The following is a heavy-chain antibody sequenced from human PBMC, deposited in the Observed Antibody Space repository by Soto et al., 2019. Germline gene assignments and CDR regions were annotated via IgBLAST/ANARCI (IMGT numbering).Heavy chain of an antibody. Sequence: GASVKVSCKASGYTFTSYGISWVRQAPGQGLEWMGWISAYSGNTNYAQKLQGRVTMTTDTSTSTAYMELRSLRSDDTAVYYCARGGGYCSSTSCYIKFDYGMDVWGQGTTVTVSS. CDR2: ISAYSGNT. V-gene: IGHV1-18*01. CDR3: ARGGGYCSSTSCYIKFDYGMDV. D-gene: IGHD2-2*02. CDR1: GYTFTSYG. J-gene: IGHJ6*02.